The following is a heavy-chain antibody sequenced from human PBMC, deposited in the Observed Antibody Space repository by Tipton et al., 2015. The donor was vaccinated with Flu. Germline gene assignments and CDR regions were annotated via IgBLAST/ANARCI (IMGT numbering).Heavy chain of an antibody. D-gene: IGHD6-19*01. CDR3: ASGAGSGWIYYYYYGMDV. V-gene: IGHV4-34*01. Sequence: TLSLTCAVYGGSFSGYYWSWIRQPPGKGLEWIGEINHSGSTNYNPSLKSRVTISVDTSKNQFSLKLSSVTAADTAVYYCASGAGSGWIYYYYYGMDVWGQGTTVTVSS. J-gene: IGHJ6*02. CDR2: INHSGST. CDR1: GGSFSGYY.